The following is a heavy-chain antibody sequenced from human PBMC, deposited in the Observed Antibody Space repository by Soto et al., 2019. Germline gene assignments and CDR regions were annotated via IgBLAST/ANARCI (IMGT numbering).Heavy chain of an antibody. Sequence: PSETLSLTCTVSGGSISSYYWSWIRQPPGKGLEWIGYIYYSGGTNYNPSLKSRVTMSLDTSKNQFSLKLSSVTPADTAVYYCARRYGPSFDYWGQGTLVTVSS. V-gene: IGHV4-59*01. CDR3: ARRYGPSFDY. CDR2: IYYSGGT. D-gene: IGHD4-17*01. CDR1: GGSISSYY. J-gene: IGHJ4*02.